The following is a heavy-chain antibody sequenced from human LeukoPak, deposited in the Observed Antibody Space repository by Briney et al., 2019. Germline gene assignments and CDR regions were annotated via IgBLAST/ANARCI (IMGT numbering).Heavy chain of an antibody. D-gene: IGHD5-12*01. CDR1: GFTFSSYA. CDR3: VKDLGYSGYAFDY. J-gene: IGHJ4*02. V-gene: IGHV3-64D*06. CDR2: ISSNGGST. Sequence: GGSLRLSCSASGFTFSSYAMHWVRQAPGKGLEYVSAISSNGGSTYYADCVKGRFTISRDNSKNTLYLQMSSLRAEDTAVYYCVKDLGYSGYAFDYWGQGTLVTVSS.